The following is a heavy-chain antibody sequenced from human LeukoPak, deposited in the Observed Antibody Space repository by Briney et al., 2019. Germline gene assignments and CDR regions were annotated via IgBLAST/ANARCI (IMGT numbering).Heavy chain of an antibody. CDR1: GFTFDDYA. D-gene: IGHD6-19*01. CDR3: AKRHPYSSGWLGAFDI. CDR2: ISWNSGSI. Sequence: GRSLRLSCAASGFTFDDYAMHWVRQAPGKGLEWVSGISWNSGSIGYADSVKGRFTISRGNAKNSLYLQMNSLRAEDTALYYCAKRHPYSSGWLGAFDIWGQGTMVTVSS. V-gene: IGHV3-9*01. J-gene: IGHJ3*02.